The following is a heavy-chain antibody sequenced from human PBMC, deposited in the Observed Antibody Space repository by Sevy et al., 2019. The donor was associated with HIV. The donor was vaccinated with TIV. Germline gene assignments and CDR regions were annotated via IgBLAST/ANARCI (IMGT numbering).Heavy chain of an antibody. CDR1: GFTFSDYY. J-gene: IGHJ6*03. CDR3: ARAAGTTGHYYYMDV. Sequence: GGSLRLSCAASGFTFSDYYMSWIRQAPGKGLEWVSYISSSSSYTNYADSVKGRFTISSDNAKNSRYLQMNSLMAEDTAVYYCARAAGTTGHYYYMDVWGKGTTVTVSS. V-gene: IGHV3-11*06. CDR2: ISSSSSYT. D-gene: IGHD1-1*01.